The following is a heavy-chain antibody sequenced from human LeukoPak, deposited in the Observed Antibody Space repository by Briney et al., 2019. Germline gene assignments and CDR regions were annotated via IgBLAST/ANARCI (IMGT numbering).Heavy chain of an antibody. J-gene: IGHJ4*02. Sequence: PGGSLRLSCAASGFTFSSYSMNWVRQAPGKGLEWVSCISSSSSRYIYYADSVKGRFTISRDNAKNSLYLQMNSLRAEDTAVYYCARHSENSMITFGGVIGINDYWGQGTLVTVSS. CDR1: GFTFSSYS. D-gene: IGHD3-16*02. V-gene: IGHV3-21*01. CDR2: ISSSSSRYI. CDR3: ARHSENSMITFGGVIGINDY.